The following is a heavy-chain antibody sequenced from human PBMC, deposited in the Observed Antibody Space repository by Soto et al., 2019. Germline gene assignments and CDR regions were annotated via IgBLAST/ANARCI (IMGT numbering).Heavy chain of an antibody. Sequence: QVQLVQSGAEVNKPGSSVKVSCKASVGTFSKYAISWVRQAPGQGLEWMGGIIPIFGTANYAQKFQGRVTITADEATATAYMELSSLRSEDTAVYYCASRVGDSSGWLGYSVDYCGPGALVTVSS. J-gene: IGHJ4*02. V-gene: IGHV1-69*01. CDR2: IIPIFGTA. CDR1: VGTFSKYA. D-gene: IGHD6-19*01. CDR3: ASRVGDSSGWLGYSVDY.